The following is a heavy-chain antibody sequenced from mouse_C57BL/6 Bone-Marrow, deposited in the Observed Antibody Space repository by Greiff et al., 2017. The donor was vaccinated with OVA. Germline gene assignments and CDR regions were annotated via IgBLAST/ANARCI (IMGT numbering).Heavy chain of an antibody. CDR3: EREGIYDDAFDY. J-gene: IGHJ2*01. Sequence: QVQLQQPGAELVKPGASVKMSCKASGYTFTSYWINWVKQRPGQGLEWIGGIYPGSGGTTYNEKFKGKATLTVDTSSSTAYMQLSSLTSEDSAVYDGEREGIYDDAFDYWGQGTTLTVSS. CDR2: IYPGSGGT. CDR1: GYTFTSYW. V-gene: IGHV1-55*01. D-gene: IGHD2-3*01.